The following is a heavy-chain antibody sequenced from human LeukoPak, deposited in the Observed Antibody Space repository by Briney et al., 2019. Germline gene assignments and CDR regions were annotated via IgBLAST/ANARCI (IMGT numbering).Heavy chain of an antibody. D-gene: IGHD3-16*02. CDR3: ARATIYGYMDY. CDR1: GGSISGYY. V-gene: IGHV4-4*09. Sequence: PSETLSLTCTVSGGSISGYYWSWLRQPPGKGLDWIGYIHNSGSASYSPSLKSRVTISIETSKNQFSLDLRSVAASDTAVYFCARATIYGYMDYWGQGTLVTVSS. CDR2: IHNSGSA. J-gene: IGHJ4*02.